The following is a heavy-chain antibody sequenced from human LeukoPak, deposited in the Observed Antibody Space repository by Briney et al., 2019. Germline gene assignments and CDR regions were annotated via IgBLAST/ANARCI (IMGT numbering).Heavy chain of an antibody. V-gene: IGHV3-23*01. CDR1: GFTFSSYA. D-gene: IGHD6-13*01. Sequence: PGGSLRLSCAASGFTFSSYAMGWVRQAPGKGLEWVAVISGSSDGTYYADSVKGRFTISRDSARNTVFLQMNSLRVEDTAAYYCARSTVTVAAAGIDYWGQGTLVTVSS. CDR2: ISGSSDGT. CDR3: ARSTVTVAAAGIDY. J-gene: IGHJ4*02.